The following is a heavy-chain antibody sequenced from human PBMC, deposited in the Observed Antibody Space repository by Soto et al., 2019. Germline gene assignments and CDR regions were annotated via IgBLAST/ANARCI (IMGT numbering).Heavy chain of an antibody. V-gene: IGHV1-69*06. Sequence: ASVKVSCKVSGGTFSSYAISWVRQAPGQGLEWMGGIIPIFGTANYAQKFQGRVTITADKSTSTAYMELSSLRSEDTAVYYCARKGCSSTSCPHSGMDVWGKGTTVTVSS. J-gene: IGHJ6*04. D-gene: IGHD2-2*01. CDR1: GGTFSSYA. CDR2: IIPIFGTA. CDR3: ARKGCSSTSCPHSGMDV.